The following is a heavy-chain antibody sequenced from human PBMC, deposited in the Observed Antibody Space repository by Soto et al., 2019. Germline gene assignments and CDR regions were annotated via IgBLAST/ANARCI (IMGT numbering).Heavy chain of an antibody. CDR3: AKVEPSWNDKRLDP. J-gene: IGHJ5*02. CDR1: GFTFSSYA. Sequence: PVGSLRLSCAASGFTFSSYAMSWVRQAPGKGLEWVSAISGSGGSTYYADSVKGRFTISRDNSKNTLYLQMNSLRAEDTAVYYCAKVEPSWNDKRLDPWGQGTLVTVSS. CDR2: ISGSGGST. D-gene: IGHD1-1*01. V-gene: IGHV3-23*01.